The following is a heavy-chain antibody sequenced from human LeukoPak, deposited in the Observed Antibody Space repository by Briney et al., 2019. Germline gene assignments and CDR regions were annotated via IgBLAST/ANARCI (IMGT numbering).Heavy chain of an antibody. CDR2: IYYSGST. CDR3: ARLARGPSRKYRRGLDY. D-gene: IGHD2-2*02. CDR1: GGSISSYY. J-gene: IGHJ4*02. V-gene: IGHV4-59*12. Sequence: SETLSLTCTVSGGSISSYYWSWIRQPPGKGLEWIGYIYYSGSTNYNPSLKGRVTISVDTSKNQFSLKLSSVTAADTAVYYCARLARGPSRKYRRGLDYWGQGTLVTVSS.